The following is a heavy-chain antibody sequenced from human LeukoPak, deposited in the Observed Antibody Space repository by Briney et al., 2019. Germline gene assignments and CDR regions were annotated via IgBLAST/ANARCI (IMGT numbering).Heavy chain of an antibody. CDR3: ARGPYDYGDQYYYYYYGMDV. CDR2: INHSGST. J-gene: IGHJ6*02. Sequence: PSGTLSLTCAVYGGSFSGYYWSWIRQPPGKGLEWIGEINHSGSTNYNPSLKSRVTISVDTSKNQFSLKLSSVTAADTAVYYCARGPYDYGDQYYYYYYGMDVWGQGTTVTVSS. CDR1: GGSFSGYY. D-gene: IGHD4-17*01. V-gene: IGHV4-34*01.